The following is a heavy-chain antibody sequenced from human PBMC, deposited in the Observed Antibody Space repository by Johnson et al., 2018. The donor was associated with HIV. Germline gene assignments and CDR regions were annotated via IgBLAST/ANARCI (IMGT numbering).Heavy chain of an antibody. CDR3: ARVGANFDAFDI. D-gene: IGHD4/OR15-4a*01. CDR2: IYSGDTT. V-gene: IGHV3-66*01. Sequence: VQLVESGGGLVQPGGSLRLSCASGFTVSTNYMSWVRQAPGKGLEWVSVIYSGDTTYYADSVKGRFTISRDNSKNTLYLQMNSLRAEDTAVYYCARVGANFDAFDIWGQGTMVTVSS. CDR1: GFTVSTNY. J-gene: IGHJ3*02.